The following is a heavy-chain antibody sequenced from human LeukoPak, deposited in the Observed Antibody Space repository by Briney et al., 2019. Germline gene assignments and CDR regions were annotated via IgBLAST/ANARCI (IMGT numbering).Heavy chain of an antibody. J-gene: IGHJ4*02. CDR1: GFSFSRYW. CDR2: IKPDGSEK. D-gene: IGHD2-2*01. CDR3: LRGTGCRTTNCYSYFDY. Sequence: PGGSLRLSCAASGFSFSRYWMSWVRQAPGKGLEWVANIKPDGSEKYYVDSVRGRFTLSRDNAKNSLYLQMNSLRAEDTAVYYCLRGTGCRTTNCYSYFDYWGQGTLVTVSS. V-gene: IGHV3-7*01.